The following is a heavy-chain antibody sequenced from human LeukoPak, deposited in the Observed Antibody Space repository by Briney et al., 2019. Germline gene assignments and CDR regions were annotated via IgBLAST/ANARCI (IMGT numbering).Heavy chain of an antibody. CDR3: ARDRPPHGMIGSVAGTSPLFDP. Sequence: ASVKVSCKASGYTFTGYYMHWVRQAPGQGLEWMGWINPNSGGTNYAQKFQGRVTMTRDTSISTAYMELSRLRSDDTAVYYCARDRPPHGMIGSVAGTSPLFDPWGQGTLVTVSS. V-gene: IGHV1-2*02. J-gene: IGHJ5*02. D-gene: IGHD6-19*01. CDR1: GYTFTGYY. CDR2: INPNSGGT.